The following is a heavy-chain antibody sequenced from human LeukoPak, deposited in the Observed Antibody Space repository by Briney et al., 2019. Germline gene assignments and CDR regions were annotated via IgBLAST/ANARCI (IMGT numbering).Heavy chain of an antibody. Sequence: ASVKVSCKASGYTFTDYYMHWVRQAPGQGLEWMGWINPNSGGTNYAQKFRGRVTMTRDTSISTAYMELSRLRSDDTAVYYCARDGKSHSGSYPNFDYWGQGTLVTVSS. CDR3: ARDGKSHSGSYPNFDY. D-gene: IGHD3-10*01. CDR2: INPNSGGT. CDR1: GYTFTDYY. V-gene: IGHV1-2*02. J-gene: IGHJ4*02.